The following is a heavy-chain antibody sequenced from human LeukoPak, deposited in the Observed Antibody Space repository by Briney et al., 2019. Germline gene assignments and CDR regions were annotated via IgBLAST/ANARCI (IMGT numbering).Heavy chain of an antibody. Sequence: PGRSLRLSCAASGFTFSSYAMHWVRQAPGKGLEWVAVISYDGSNKFYADSVKGRFTISRDNSKNTLYLQMNSLTAEDTAIYYCAKDWDDYGDYLPLDFWGQGTLVTVSS. J-gene: IGHJ4*02. CDR2: ISYDGSNK. V-gene: IGHV3-30*04. CDR1: GFTFSSYA. D-gene: IGHD4-17*01. CDR3: AKDWDDYGDYLPLDF.